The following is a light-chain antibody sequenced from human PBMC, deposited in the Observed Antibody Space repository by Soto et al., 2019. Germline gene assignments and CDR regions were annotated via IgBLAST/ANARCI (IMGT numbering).Light chain of an antibody. CDR1: QGISSY. Sequence: DIQLTQSPSFLSASVGDRVTITCRASQGISSYLAWYQQKPGKAPKLLIYAASTLQSGVPSRFRGSGSGTEFTLSISSLQPEDFATYYFQQANSFPLNFGGGTKVEIK. J-gene: IGKJ4*01. V-gene: IGKV1-9*01. CDR3: QQANSFPLN. CDR2: AAS.